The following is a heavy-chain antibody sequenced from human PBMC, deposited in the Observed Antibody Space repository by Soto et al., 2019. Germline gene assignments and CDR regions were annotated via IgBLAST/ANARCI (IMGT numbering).Heavy chain of an antibody. J-gene: IGHJ4*02. CDR1: GFSLSTSGVA. Sequence: QITLKESGPMLVRPTQTLTLTCTFSGFSLSTSGVAVAWIRQPPGEALEWLALIYWDDDRRYNSSLKSRLTITRDTSKDQVVLTMTNMDPMDTATYFCAHSQRGPMDFWGPVILVTVSS. CDR3: AHSQRGPMDF. CDR2: IYWDDDR. D-gene: IGHD5-12*01. V-gene: IGHV2-5*02.